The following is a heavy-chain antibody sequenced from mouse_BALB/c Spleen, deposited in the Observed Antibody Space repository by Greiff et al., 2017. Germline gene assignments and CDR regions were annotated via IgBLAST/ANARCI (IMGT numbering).Heavy chain of an antibody. J-gene: IGHJ4*01. V-gene: IGHV1-54*01. Sequence: VQLQQSGAELVRPGTSVKVSCKASGYAFTNYLIEWVKQRPGQGLEWIGVINPGSGGTNYNEKFKGKATLTADKSSSTAYMQLSSLTSDDSAVYFCARRRRYAMDYWGQGTSVTVSS. CDR1: GYAFTNYL. D-gene: IGHD2-12*01. CDR3: ARRRRYAMDY. CDR2: INPGSGGT.